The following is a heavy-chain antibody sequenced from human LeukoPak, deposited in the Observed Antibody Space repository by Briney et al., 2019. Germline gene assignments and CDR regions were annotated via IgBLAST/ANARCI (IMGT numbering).Heavy chain of an antibody. CDR1: GFTFSSSA. J-gene: IGHJ4*02. Sequence: GGSLRLSCAASGFTFSSSAMSWVRRAPGKGLEWVSTASGTDGRTYYADSVKGRFAISSDNSKNTLFLQMNSLGAEDTAVYYCASRGGQSSFDYWGQGTLVTVSS. CDR2: ASGTDGRT. D-gene: IGHD2-15*01. CDR3: ASRGGQSSFDY. V-gene: IGHV3-23*01.